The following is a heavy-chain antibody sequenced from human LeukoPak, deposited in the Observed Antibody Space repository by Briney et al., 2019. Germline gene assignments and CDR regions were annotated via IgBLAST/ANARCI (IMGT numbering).Heavy chain of an antibody. CDR3: ARVAPGDCSGGSCYTTFFDY. CDR1: GGSISSYY. V-gene: IGHV4-4*07. J-gene: IGHJ4*02. D-gene: IGHD2-15*01. CDR2: IYTSGST. Sequence: SETLSLTCTVSGGSISSYYWSWIRQPAGKGLEWIGRIYTSGSTNYNPSLKSRVTMSVDTSKNQFSLKLSSVTAADTAVYYCARVAPGDCSGGSCYTTFFDYWGQGTLVTVSS.